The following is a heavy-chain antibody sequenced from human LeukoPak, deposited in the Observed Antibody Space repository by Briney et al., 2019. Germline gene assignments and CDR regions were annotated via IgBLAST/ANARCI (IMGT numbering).Heavy chain of an antibody. CDR3: ARDKAYGGNFGTFDY. CDR1: GGTFSSYA. V-gene: IGHV1-69*05. Sequence: SVKVSCKASGGTFSSYAISWVRQAPGQGLEWMGGIIPIFGTANYAQKFQGRVTITTDESTSTAYMELSSLRSEDTAVYYCARDKAYGGNFGTFDYWGQGTLVTVSS. J-gene: IGHJ4*02. CDR2: IIPIFGTA. D-gene: IGHD4-23*01.